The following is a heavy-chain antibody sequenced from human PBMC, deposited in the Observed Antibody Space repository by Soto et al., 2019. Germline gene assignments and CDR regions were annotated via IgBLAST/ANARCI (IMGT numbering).Heavy chain of an antibody. Sequence: EVHLLESGGDLVQPGGSLRLSCAASGFSITAYIMSWFRQAPGQGLEWVSAISVSGDKTYYADSVKGRFTISRDDAKNTLYLQLNSLRVDDTAIYYCVKGGWLDDCGQGTLVTVSS. CDR2: ISVSGDKT. V-gene: IGHV3-23*01. CDR3: VKGGWLDD. J-gene: IGHJ4*02. D-gene: IGHD5-12*01. CDR1: GFSITAYI.